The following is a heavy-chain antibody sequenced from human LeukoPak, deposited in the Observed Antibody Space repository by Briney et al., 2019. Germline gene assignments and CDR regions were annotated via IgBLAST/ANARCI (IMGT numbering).Heavy chain of an antibody. J-gene: IGHJ4*02. D-gene: IGHD3-10*01. CDR2: ISGSGGST. CDR3: AKDNYYYGSGPIDY. V-gene: IGHV3-23*01. Sequence: GGSLRLSCAASGFTFSSYAMSWVRQAPGKGLEWVSAISGSGGSTYYADSVKGRFTISRDNSKNTLYLQMNSLRAEDTAVYYCAKDNYYYGSGPIDYWGQGTLVTVPS. CDR1: GFTFSSYA.